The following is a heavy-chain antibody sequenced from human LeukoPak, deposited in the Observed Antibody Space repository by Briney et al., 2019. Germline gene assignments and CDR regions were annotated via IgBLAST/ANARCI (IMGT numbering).Heavy chain of an antibody. Sequence: PGGSLRLSCAASGSTLSSYSMNWVRQAPGKGLEWVSYNSGGSSTIYADSVKGRFTVSRDNAKNSLYLQMNCLRAEDTAVYYCARGYGQVTFDYWGQGTLVTVSS. J-gene: IGHJ4*02. CDR2: NSGGSSTI. V-gene: IGHV3-48*01. CDR3: ARGYGQVTFDY. CDR1: GSTLSSYS. D-gene: IGHD5-18*01.